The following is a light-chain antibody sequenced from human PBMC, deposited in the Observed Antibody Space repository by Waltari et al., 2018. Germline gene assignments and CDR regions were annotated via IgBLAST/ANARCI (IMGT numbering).Light chain of an antibody. CDR2: GAS. V-gene: IGKV1-12*01. J-gene: IGKJ1*01. CDR3: QQGNSFPPT. Sequence: DIQMTQSPSSVSASVGDRVIITCRASQGINNWLAWYQQKPGKAPKLLIYGASVLQTGVPSRFSGTGSRTDFTLTINNLQPEDFATYFCQQGNSFPPTFGQGTKVDVK. CDR1: QGINNW.